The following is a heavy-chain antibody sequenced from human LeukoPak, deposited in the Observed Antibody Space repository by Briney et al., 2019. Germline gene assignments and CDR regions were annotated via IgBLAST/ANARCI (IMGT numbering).Heavy chain of an antibody. CDR3: ARDKVSTKGYSSGWSFDY. Sequence: PGGSLRLSCAASGFTFSSYAMHWVRQAPGKGLEWVAVTSNDGINKYYSDSVKGRLTMSRDNSKSTLYLQMDSLRAEDTAVYYCARDKVSTKGYSSGWSFDYWGQGTLVTVSS. J-gene: IGHJ4*02. D-gene: IGHD6-19*01. V-gene: IGHV3-30*04. CDR2: TSNDGINK. CDR1: GFTFSSYA.